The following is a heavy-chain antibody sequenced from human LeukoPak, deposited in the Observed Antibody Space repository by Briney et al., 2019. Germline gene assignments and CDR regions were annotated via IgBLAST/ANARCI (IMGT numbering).Heavy chain of an antibody. J-gene: IGHJ5*02. CDR1: GGSISRGGYY. CDR3: ARVTTSNWFDP. D-gene: IGHD1-14*01. CDR2: IYYSGST. Sequence: SQTLSLTCTVSGGSISRGGYYWSWIRQHPGKGLEWVGYIYYSGSTYYNPSLKSRVTISVHTSKRQFSLKLRCVTAPETAVYYCARVTTSNWFDPWGEGNPV. V-gene: IGHV4-31*03.